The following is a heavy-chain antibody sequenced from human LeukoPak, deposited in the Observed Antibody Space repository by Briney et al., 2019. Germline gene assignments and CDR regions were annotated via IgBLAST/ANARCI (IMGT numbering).Heavy chain of an antibody. D-gene: IGHD6-6*01. CDR2: IYSGGST. CDR1: GFAVSSNY. CDR3: ARDKYSSSSDY. V-gene: IGHV3-66*01. J-gene: IGHJ4*02. Sequence: GGSLRLSCAASGFAVSSNYMSRVRQAPGKGLEWVSVIYSGGSTYYADSVKGRFTISRDDSKNTLYLQMNSLRAEDTAVYYCARDKYSSSSDYWGQGTLVTVSS.